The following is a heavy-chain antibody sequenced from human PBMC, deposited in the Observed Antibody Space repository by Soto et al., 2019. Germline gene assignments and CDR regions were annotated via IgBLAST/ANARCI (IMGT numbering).Heavy chain of an antibody. CDR3: ARGTYFYY. CDR1: GYTLNTYG. CDR2: ISADNDHT. V-gene: IGHV1-18*01. J-gene: IGHJ4*02. Sequence: QVQLVQSGAEVKKPGASVKVSCKASGYTLNTYGITWVRQAPGQGLEWMGWISADNDHTKYSQKLQGRVTMTTDTSTSTAYMEPRSLTSDDTAVYYCARGTYFYYWGQGTLVTVSS.